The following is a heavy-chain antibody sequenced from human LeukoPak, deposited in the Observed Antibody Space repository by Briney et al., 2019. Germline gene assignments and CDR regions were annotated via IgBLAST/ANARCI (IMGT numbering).Heavy chain of an antibody. CDR3: ARGGPYYYYYYYMDV. Sequence: SETLSLTCAVYGGSFSGYYWSWIRQPPGKGLEWIGEINHSGSTNYNPSLKSRVTISVDTSKNQFSLKLSSVTAVDTAVYYCARGGPYYYYYYYMDVWGKGTTVTVSS. V-gene: IGHV4-34*01. J-gene: IGHJ6*03. CDR2: INHSGST. CDR1: GGSFSGYY.